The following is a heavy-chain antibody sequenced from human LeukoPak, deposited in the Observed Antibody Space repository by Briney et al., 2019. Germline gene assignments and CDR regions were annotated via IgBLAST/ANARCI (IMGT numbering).Heavy chain of an antibody. Sequence: GSLRLSCAASGFTFSSYGMHWVRQAPGKGLEWIGSIYYSGSTYYKPSLKSRVTISRDTSKNQFSLNLYSVTAADTAVYYCARRPSPPDAFDIWGQGTTVTVSS. CDR2: IYYSGST. CDR1: GFTFSSYG. J-gene: IGHJ3*02. CDR3: ARRPSPPDAFDI. V-gene: IGHV4-39*01.